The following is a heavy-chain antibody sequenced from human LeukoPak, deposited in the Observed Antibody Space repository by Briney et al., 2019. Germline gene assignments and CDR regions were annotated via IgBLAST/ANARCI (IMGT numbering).Heavy chain of an antibody. V-gene: IGHV4-4*07. CDR2: LHTSGST. J-gene: IGHJ3*02. CDR1: GGSISSYY. Sequence: SETLSLTCTVSGGSISSYYWSWIRQPAGEGLEWIGRLHTSGSTHYNPSLKSRVTMSVDTSKNQFSLKLSSVTAADTAVYYCAKSNGYGLVDIWGQGTMVTVSS. CDR3: AKSNGYGLVDI. D-gene: IGHD3-10*01.